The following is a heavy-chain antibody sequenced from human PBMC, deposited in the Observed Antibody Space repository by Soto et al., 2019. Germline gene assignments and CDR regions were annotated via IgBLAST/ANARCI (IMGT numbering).Heavy chain of an antibody. CDR3: AREVNDFWSGSHGMDV. CDR1: GYTFTSYD. V-gene: IGHV1-8*01. D-gene: IGHD3-3*01. CDR2: MNPNSGNT. Sequence: ASVKVSCKASGYTFTSYDINWVRQATGQGLEWMGWMNPNSGNTGYAQKFQGRVTMTRNTSISTAYMELSSLRSEDTAVYYCAREVNDFWSGSHGMDVWGQGTTVTVSS. J-gene: IGHJ6*02.